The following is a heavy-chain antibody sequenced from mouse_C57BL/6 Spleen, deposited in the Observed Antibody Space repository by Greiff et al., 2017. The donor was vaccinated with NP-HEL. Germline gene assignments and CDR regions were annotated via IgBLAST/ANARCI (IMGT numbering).Heavy chain of an antibody. CDR2: IDPNSGGT. J-gene: IGHJ4*01. V-gene: IGHV1-72*01. Sequence: VQLQQPGAELVKPGASVKLSCKASGYTFTSYWMHWVKQRPGRGLEWIGRIDPNSGGTKYNEKFKSKATLTVDKPSSTAYMQLSSLTSEDSAVYYCARGGITTVVALYYYAMDYWGQGTSVTVSS. CDR1: GYTFTSYW. D-gene: IGHD1-1*01. CDR3: ARGGITTVVALYYYAMDY.